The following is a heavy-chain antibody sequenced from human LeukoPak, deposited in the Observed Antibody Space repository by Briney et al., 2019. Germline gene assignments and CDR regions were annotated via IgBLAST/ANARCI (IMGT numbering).Heavy chain of an antibody. Sequence: GGSLRLSCAASEFTFSTYSMSWVRQAPGKGLEWVSFISSSSSYIYYADSVKGRFTISRDNAKNSLYPQMNSLRAEDTAVYYCAGFLNTPGARYYFTSGDYYGMDVWGQGTTVTVSS. V-gene: IGHV3-21*01. CDR2: ISSSSSYI. J-gene: IGHJ6*02. D-gene: IGHD3-10*01. CDR3: AGFLNTPGARYYFTSGDYYGMDV. CDR1: EFTFSTYS.